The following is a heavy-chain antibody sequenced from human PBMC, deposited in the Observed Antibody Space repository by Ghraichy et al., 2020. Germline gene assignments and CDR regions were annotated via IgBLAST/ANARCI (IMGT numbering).Heavy chain of an antibody. CDR2: IYHSGST. D-gene: IGHD5-12*01. V-gene: IGHV4-30-2*01. CDR3: ARGASTYSGYDSPFDY. CDR1: GGSISSGGYS. J-gene: IGHJ4*02. Sequence: SETLSLTCAVSGGSISSGGYSWSWIRQPPGKGLEWIGYIYHSGSTYYNPSLKSRVTISVDRSKNQFSLKLSSVTAADTAVYYCARGASTYSGYDSPFDYWGQGTLVTVSS.